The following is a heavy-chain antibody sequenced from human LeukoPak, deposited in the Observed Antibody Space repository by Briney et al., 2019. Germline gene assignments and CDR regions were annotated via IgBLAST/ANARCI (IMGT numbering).Heavy chain of an antibody. CDR1: GGTFSSYA. D-gene: IGHD6-13*01. J-gene: IGHJ5*02. CDR3: AREFLRGYTAAAGTNWFDP. Sequence: SVKVSCKASGGTFSSYAISWVRQAPGQGLEWMGGIIPIFGTANYAQKFQGRVTITTDESTSTAYMELSSLRSEDTAVYYCAREFLRGYTAAAGTNWFDPWGQGTLVTVSS. V-gene: IGHV1-69*05. CDR2: IIPIFGTA.